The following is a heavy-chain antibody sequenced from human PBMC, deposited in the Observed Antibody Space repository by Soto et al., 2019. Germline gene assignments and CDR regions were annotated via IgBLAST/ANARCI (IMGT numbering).Heavy chain of an antibody. CDR1: GFSFSGYG. CDR3: ARGDARFGLDV. D-gene: IGHD3-3*01. CDR2: IWYDGRDQ. J-gene: IGHJ6*02. V-gene: IGHV3-33*01. Sequence: QVQLVESGGGVVQPGRSLRLSCAASGFSFSGYGMHWVRQAPGKGLEWVAFIWYDGRDQYYAESVKGRFTISRDNSKNTLSLQMNSLRVDDTAVYYCARGDARFGLDVWGQGTTVTVSS.